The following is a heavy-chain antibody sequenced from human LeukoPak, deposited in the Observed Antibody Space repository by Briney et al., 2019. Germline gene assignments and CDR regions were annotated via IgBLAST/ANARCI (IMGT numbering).Heavy chain of an antibody. CDR2: ITSSSSYA. CDR1: EFTFSSYS. J-gene: IGHJ6*03. D-gene: IGHD5-12*01. CDR3: ARDPYSGHYGNDYYYYMDV. V-gene: IGHV3-21*01. Sequence: GGSLRLSCAGSEFTFSSYSMNWVRQAPGKRLEWVSSITSSSSYAFYADSVKGRFTISRDNAKSSLYLQMNNLRAEDTAVYYCARDPYSGHYGNDYYYYMDVWGKGTTVTISS.